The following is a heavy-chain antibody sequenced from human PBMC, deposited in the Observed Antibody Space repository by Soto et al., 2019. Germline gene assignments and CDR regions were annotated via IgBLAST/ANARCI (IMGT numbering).Heavy chain of an antibody. D-gene: IGHD3-10*01. CDR3: PAHPGGGGY. Sequence: EVQLVESGGGLIQPGGSLRLSCAVSGFTVSNNYMSWVRQAPGKGLEGVSVIYSGGYTAYGDSVKGRFTISRDNSKNPLYFKKEALGAGGGAVFYWPAHPGGGGYWGQGTLVTVSS. CDR1: GFTVSNNY. J-gene: IGHJ4*02. V-gene: IGHV3-53*01. CDR2: IYSGGYT.